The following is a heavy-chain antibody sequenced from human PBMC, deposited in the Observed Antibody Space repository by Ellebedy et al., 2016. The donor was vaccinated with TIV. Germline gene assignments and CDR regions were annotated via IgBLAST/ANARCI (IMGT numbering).Heavy chain of an antibody. CDR3: ARGYCSGGSCSANAFDM. CDR1: GYTFTSNV. Sequence: AASVKVSCKASGYTFTSNVIHWVRQAPGQRLEWMGWINGGNGNAKYSQKFQDRVTITRHTSAGTAYMELSALRSEDTAVYYCARGYCSGGSCSANAFDMWGQGTMVAVSS. CDR2: INGGNGNA. J-gene: IGHJ3*02. V-gene: IGHV1-3*01. D-gene: IGHD2-15*01.